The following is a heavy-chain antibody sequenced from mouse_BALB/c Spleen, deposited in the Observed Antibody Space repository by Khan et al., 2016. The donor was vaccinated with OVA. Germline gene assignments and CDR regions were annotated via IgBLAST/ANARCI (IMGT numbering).Heavy chain of an antibody. J-gene: IGHJ3*01. V-gene: IGHV5-9*03. CDR3: ARSNYGPFAY. CDR1: GFTFSSFT. CDR2: ISSGGDNT. Sequence: EVELVESGGGLVKPGGSLKLSCAASGFTFSSFTMSWVRQTPEKRLEWVASISSGGDNTYYPDSVKGRFTISRDNAKNNRYLQMSSLRSEDTALYYGARSNYGPFAYWGQGTLVTVSA. D-gene: IGHD1-1*02.